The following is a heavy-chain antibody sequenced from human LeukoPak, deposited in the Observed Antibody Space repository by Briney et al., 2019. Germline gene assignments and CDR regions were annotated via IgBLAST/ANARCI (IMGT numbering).Heavy chain of an antibody. V-gene: IGHV3-11*01. D-gene: IGHD6-13*01. CDR3: TRVAYSSSWYEP. Sequence: GGSLRLSCAASGFTFSDYYMSWIRQAPGKGLEWVSYISSSGSTIYYADSVKGRFTISRDNAKNSLYLQMNSLRAEDTAVYYCTRVAYSSSWYEPWGQGTLVTVSS. J-gene: IGHJ5*02. CDR1: GFTFSDYY. CDR2: ISSSGSTI.